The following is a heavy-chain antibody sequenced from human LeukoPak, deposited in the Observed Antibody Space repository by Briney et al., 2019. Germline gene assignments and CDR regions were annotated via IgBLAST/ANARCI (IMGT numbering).Heavy chain of an antibody. CDR3: ARGGRVPAAHTWWFDP. CDR2: ISAYNGNT. D-gene: IGHD2-2*01. V-gene: IGHV1-18*01. CDR1: GYTFTSYG. J-gene: IGHJ5*02. Sequence: GASVKVSCKPSGYTFTSYGISWVRQAPGQGLEWMGWISAYNGNTNYAQKLQGRVTMTTDTSTSTAYMELRSLRSDDTAVYYCARGGRVPAAHTWWFDPWGQGTLVTVSS.